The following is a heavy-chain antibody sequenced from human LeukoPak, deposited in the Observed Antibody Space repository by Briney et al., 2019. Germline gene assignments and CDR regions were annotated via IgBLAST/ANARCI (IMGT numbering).Heavy chain of an antibody. CDR2: IWYDGTNK. D-gene: IGHD4-23*01. Sequence: PARSLSLSCAASGFSFTSYGMHWVRQAPGKGLEWVAVIWYDGTNKHYADPVKGRYTISRDTSNNMLYLQMNSLRAEDTAVYYCARVSESGNSDYWGQGTLVTVSS. J-gene: IGHJ4*02. CDR3: ARVSESGNSDY. CDR1: GFSFTSYG. V-gene: IGHV3-33*01.